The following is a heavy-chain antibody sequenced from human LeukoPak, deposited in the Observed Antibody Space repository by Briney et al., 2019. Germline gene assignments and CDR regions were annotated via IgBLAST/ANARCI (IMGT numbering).Heavy chain of an antibody. J-gene: IGHJ1*01. Sequence: GGSLRLSCAASGFTFSSYAMSWVRQAPGKGLEWVSGISGGGGSTYYADSVKGRFTISRDNSEDTLYLQMSSLRAEDTAVYYCAKDLYSGSRAECFQHWGQGTLVTVSS. CDR2: ISGGGGST. V-gene: IGHV3-23*01. CDR3: AKDLYSGSRAECFQH. CDR1: GFTFSSYA. D-gene: IGHD1-26*01.